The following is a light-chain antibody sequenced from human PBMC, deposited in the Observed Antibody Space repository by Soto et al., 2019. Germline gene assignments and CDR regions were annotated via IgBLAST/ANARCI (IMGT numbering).Light chain of an antibody. CDR3: HQCDTIPLT. J-gene: IGKJ4*01. CDR2: GAS. V-gene: IGKV1-33*01. CDR1: QDITNF. Sequence: DIQMTQSPSSLSASIGDRVTITCQASQDITNFLNWYQQKPGKAPKLLIYGASNLETGVPSRFSGTGSGTHFTLTISSLQPEDVATYYCHQCDTIPLTFGGGTKVEI.